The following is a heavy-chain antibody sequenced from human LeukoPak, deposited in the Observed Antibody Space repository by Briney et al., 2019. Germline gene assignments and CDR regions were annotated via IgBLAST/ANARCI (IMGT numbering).Heavy chain of an antibody. Sequence: GGSLRLSCAASGFTFSSYAMHWVRQAPGKGLEYVSAINHNGGNTYYANSVKGRFTISRDNSKNTLYLQMGSLRTEDMAVYYCARAGMVSSWYDYWGQGTLVTVSS. CDR2: INHNGGNT. CDR1: GFTFSSYA. CDR3: ARAGMVSSWYDY. J-gene: IGHJ4*02. D-gene: IGHD5-18*01. V-gene: IGHV3-64*01.